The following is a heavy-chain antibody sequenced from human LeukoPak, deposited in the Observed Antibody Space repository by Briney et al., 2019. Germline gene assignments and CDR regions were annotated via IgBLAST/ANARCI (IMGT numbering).Heavy chain of an antibody. CDR2: IYHSGST. CDR1: GGSISSSNW. Sequence: SGTLSLTCAVSGGSISSSNWWSWVRQPPGKGLEWIGEIYHSGSTNYNPSLKSRVTISVDTSKNQFSLKLSSVTAADTAVYYCARDRPAAFSDGLGFDYWGQGTLVTVSS. D-gene: IGHD2-2*01. J-gene: IGHJ4*02. V-gene: IGHV4-4*02. CDR3: ARDRPAAFSDGLGFDY.